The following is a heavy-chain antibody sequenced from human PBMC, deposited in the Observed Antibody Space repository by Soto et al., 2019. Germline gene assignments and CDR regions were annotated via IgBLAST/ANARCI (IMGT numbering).Heavy chain of an antibody. CDR3: ARGPSDYLETCHGGDT. V-gene: IGHV4-61*08. Sequence: PSETLSLTCTVSGGSDSSAGYYWSWIRQPPGKGLEWIAHISASGSTNSNPSLKSRVTISVDTSKNQFSMRLNSATAADTAVYYCARGPSDYLETCHGGDTWGQGTLVTVSS. CDR2: ISASGST. D-gene: IGHD2-21*01. J-gene: IGHJ5*02. CDR1: GGSDSSAGYY.